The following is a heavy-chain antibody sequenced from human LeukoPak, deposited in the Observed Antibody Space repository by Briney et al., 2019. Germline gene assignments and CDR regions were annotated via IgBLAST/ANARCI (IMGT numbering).Heavy chain of an antibody. CDR3: ARGRYSSSWYVGY. Sequence: PSETLSLTCAVYGGSFSGYYWSWIRQPPGKGLEWIGEINHSGSTNYNPSLKSRVTISVDTSKNQFSLKLSSVTAADTAVYYCARGRYSSSWYVGYWGQGTLVTVSS. V-gene: IGHV4-34*01. CDR1: GGSFSGYY. D-gene: IGHD6-13*01. J-gene: IGHJ4*02. CDR2: INHSGST.